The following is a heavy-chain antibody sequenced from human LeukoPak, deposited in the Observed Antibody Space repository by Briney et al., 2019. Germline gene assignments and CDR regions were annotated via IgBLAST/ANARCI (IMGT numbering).Heavy chain of an antibody. Sequence: PGRSLRLSCAASGFTFSSYGMHWVRQAPGKGLEWVAVISYDGSNKYYADSVKGRFTISRDNSKNTLYLQMNSLRAEDTPVYYCAKDHSGYSYGYGYWGQGTLVTVSS. CDR3: AKDHSGYSYGYGY. J-gene: IGHJ4*02. V-gene: IGHV3-30*18. CDR2: ISYDGSNK. CDR1: GFTFSSYG. D-gene: IGHD5-18*01.